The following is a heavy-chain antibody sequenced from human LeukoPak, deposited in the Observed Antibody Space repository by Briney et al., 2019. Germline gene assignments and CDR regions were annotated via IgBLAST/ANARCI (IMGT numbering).Heavy chain of an antibody. CDR2: ISWNSGSI. CDR3: AKGGGYSYGHTGSDY. CDR1: GFTFDDYA. J-gene: IGHJ4*02. V-gene: IGHV3-9*01. D-gene: IGHD5-18*01. Sequence: GGSLRLSCAASGFTFDDYAMHWVRQAPGKGLEWVSGISWNSGSIGYADSVKGRFTISRDNAKNSLYLQMNSLRAEDTALYYCAKGGGYSYGHTGSDYWGQGTLVTVSS.